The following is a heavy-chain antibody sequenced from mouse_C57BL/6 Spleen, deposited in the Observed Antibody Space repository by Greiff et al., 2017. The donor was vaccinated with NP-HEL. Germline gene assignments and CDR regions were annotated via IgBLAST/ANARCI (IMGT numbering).Heavy chain of an antibody. Sequence: QVQLQQPGAELVKPGASVKMSCKASGYTFTSYWITWVKQRPGQGLEWIGDIYPGSGSTNYNEKFKSKATLTVDTSSSTAYMQLSSLTSEDSAVYYCARYLGNYYVSSYYYAMDYWGQGTSVTVSS. J-gene: IGHJ4*01. V-gene: IGHV1-55*01. CDR1: GYTFTSYW. CDR3: ARYLGNYYVSSYYYAMDY. CDR2: IYPGSGST. D-gene: IGHD1-1*01.